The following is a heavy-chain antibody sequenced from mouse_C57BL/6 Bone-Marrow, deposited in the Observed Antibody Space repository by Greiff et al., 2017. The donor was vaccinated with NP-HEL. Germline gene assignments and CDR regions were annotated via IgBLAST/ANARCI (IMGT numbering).Heavy chain of an antibody. J-gene: IGHJ2*01. V-gene: IGHV1-82*01. CDR1: GYAFSSSW. CDR2: IYPGDGDT. D-gene: IGHD1-1*01. Sequence: VKLQQSGPELVKPGASVKISCKASGYAFSSSWMNWVKQRPGKGLEWIGRIYPGDGDTNYNGKFKGKATLTADKSSSTAYMQLSSLTSEDSAVYFCATITTVVYFDYWGQGTTLTVSS. CDR3: ATITTVVYFDY.